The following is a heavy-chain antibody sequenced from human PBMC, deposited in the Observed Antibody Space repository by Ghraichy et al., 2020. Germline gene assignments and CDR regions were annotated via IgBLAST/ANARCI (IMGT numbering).Heavy chain of an antibody. CDR2: MNPNSGNT. J-gene: IGHJ5*02. Sequence: ASVKVSCKASGYTFTSYDINWVRQATGQGLEWMGWMNPNSGNTGYAQKFQGRVTMTRNTSISTAYMELSSLRSEDTAVYYCARGRIAARRGSGWFDPWGQGTLVTVSS. CDR3: ARGRIAARRGSGWFDP. D-gene: IGHD6-6*01. V-gene: IGHV1-8*01. CDR1: GYTFTSYD.